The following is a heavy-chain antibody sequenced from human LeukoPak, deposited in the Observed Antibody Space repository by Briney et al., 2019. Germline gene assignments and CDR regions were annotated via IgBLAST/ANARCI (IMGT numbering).Heavy chain of an antibody. D-gene: IGHD3-3*01. J-gene: IGHJ6*03. Sequence: GGSLRLSCAASGFTFSSYSMNWVRQAPGKGLEWVSSISSSSSYIYYADSVKGRFTISRDNAKNSLYLQMNSLRAEDTAVYYCASPGGTYYDFWSGPYYYMDVWGKGTTVTVSS. CDR1: GFTFSSYS. CDR3: ASPGGTYYDFWSGPYYYMDV. CDR2: ISSSSSYI. V-gene: IGHV3-21*01.